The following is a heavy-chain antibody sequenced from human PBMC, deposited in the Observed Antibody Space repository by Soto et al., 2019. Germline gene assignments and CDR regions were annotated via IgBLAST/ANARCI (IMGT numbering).Heavy chain of an antibody. CDR3: AQELAPYYYYRMGV. D-gene: IGHD1-26*01. CDR1: GGSISSGDYY. J-gene: IGHJ6*02. V-gene: IGHV4-30-4*01. Sequence: SETLSLTCTVSGGSISSGDYYWSWIRQPPGKGLEWIGYIYYSGSTYYNPSLKSRVTISLDTSKNQFSLKLSSVNAADQAVYYLAQELAPYYYYRMGVWGQGATVSCSS. CDR2: IYYSGST.